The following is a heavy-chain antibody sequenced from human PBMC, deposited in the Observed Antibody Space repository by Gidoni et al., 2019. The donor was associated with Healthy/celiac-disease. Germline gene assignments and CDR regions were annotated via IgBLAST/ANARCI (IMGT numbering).Heavy chain of an antibody. CDR2: ISYDGCNK. CDR1: GFTFSTYA. Sequence: QVQLVESGGGVVRPWRSLSLSCAASGFTFSTYAMHWVRQAPGKGLEWVAVISYDGCNKYYADSVKGRFTISRDNSKNTLYLQMNSLRAEDTAVYYCARDLAAAADRPWASWFDPWGQGTLVTVSS. D-gene: IGHD6-13*01. J-gene: IGHJ5*02. V-gene: IGHV3-30-3*01. CDR3: ARDLAAAADRPWASWFDP.